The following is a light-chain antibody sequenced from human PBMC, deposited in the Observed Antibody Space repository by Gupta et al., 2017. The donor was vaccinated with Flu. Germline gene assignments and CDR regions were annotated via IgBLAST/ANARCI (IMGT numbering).Light chain of an antibody. Sequence: SYKLTQRPSVTVSPGQTAKSTCPGDALPKQFVYWYQQRPGQAPVQVIYKDDERPAGIPERFTGSSSGTVGTLTISRVQGEDEADYYCQTEDENGNSVVFGGGTKLSVL. CDR1: ALPKQF. CDR2: KDD. V-gene: IGLV3-25*02. CDR3: QTEDENGNSVV. J-gene: IGLJ2*01.